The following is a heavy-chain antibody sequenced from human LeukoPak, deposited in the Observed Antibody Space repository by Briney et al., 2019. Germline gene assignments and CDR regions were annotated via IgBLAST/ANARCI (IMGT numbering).Heavy chain of an antibody. CDR1: GYTFTGYY. CDR2: INFNSGGT. V-gene: IGHV1-2*02. J-gene: IGHJ4*02. D-gene: IGHD5-18*01. Sequence: ASVKVSCKASGYTFTGYYIHWVRQAPGQGLEWMGWINFNSGGTNYAQNFQGRVTLTSDTSITTVYMELTRLRSDGTAIYFCARSGYIYAYDYWGQGTLVTVSS. CDR3: ARSGYIYAYDY.